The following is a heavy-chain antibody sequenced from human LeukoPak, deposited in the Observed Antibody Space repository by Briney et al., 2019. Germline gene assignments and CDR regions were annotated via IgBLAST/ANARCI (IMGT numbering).Heavy chain of an antibody. CDR3: ARCGGDCYYSPAFDI. Sequence: SETLSLTCTVSGGSISSYYWSWIRQPPGKGLEWIGYIYYSGSTNYNPSLKSRVTISVDTSKNQFSLKLSSVTAADTAVYYCARCGGDCYYSPAFDIWGQGTMVTVSS. V-gene: IGHV4-59*01. CDR1: GGSISSYY. J-gene: IGHJ3*02. D-gene: IGHD2-21*02. CDR2: IYYSGST.